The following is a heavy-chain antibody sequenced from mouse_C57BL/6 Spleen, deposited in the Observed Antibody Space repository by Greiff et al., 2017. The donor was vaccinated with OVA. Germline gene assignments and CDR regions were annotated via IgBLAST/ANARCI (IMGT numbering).Heavy chain of an antibody. J-gene: IGHJ3*01. V-gene: IGHV1-5*01. D-gene: IGHD2-2*01. Sequence: VQLKQSGTVLARPGASVKMSCKTSGYTFTSYWMHWVKQRPGQGLEWIGAIYPGNSDTSYNQKFKGKAKLTAVTSASTAYMELSSLTNEDSAVYYCTRSIAMVTEEFAYWGQGTLVTVSA. CDR3: TRSIAMVTEEFAY. CDR2: IYPGNSDT. CDR1: GYTFTSYW.